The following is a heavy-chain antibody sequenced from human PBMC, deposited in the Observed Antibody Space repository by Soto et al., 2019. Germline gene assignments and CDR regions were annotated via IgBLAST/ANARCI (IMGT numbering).Heavy chain of an antibody. Sequence: SVKVSCKASGGTFSSYAVSWVRQAPGQGLEWMGGIIPIFGTANYAQKFQGRVTITADESTSTAYMELSSLRSEDTAVYYCARAGCSGGSCYSYYYYGMDVWGQGTTVTVSS. V-gene: IGHV1-69*13. J-gene: IGHJ6*02. CDR1: GGTFSSYA. CDR3: ARAGCSGGSCYSYYYYGMDV. CDR2: IIPIFGTA. D-gene: IGHD2-15*01.